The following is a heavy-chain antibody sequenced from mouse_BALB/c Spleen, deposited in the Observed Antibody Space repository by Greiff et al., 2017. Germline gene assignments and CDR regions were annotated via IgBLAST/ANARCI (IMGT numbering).Heavy chain of an antibody. D-gene: IGHD2-1*01. CDR3: ANYGNYGDYYAMDY. V-gene: IGHV1-7*01. CDR2: INPSTGYT. J-gene: IGHJ4*01. Sequence: QVQLQQSGAELAKPGASVKMSCKASGYTFTSYWMHWVKQRPGQGLEWIGYINPSTGYTEYNQKFKDKATLTADKSSSTAYMQLSSLTSEDSAVYYCANYGNYGDYYAMDYWGQGTSVTVSS. CDR1: GYTFTSYW.